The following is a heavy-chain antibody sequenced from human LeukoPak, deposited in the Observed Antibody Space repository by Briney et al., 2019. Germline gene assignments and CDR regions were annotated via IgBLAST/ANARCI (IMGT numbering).Heavy chain of an antibody. CDR3: AKDRNDAFDI. Sequence: GRSLRLSCAASGFTFSSYGMHWVRQAPGKGLEWVSAISGSGGSTYYADSVKGRFTISRDNSKNTLYPQMNSLRAEDTAVYYCAKDRNDAFDIWGQGTMVTVSS. CDR1: GFTFSSYG. V-gene: IGHV3-23*01. J-gene: IGHJ3*02. D-gene: IGHD1-14*01. CDR2: ISGSGGST.